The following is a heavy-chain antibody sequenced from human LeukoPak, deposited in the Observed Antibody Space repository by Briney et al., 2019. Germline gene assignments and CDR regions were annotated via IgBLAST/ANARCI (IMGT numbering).Heavy chain of an antibody. J-gene: IGHJ5*02. V-gene: IGHV4-59*08. Sequence: SETLSLTCTVSGGSISSYYWSWIRQPPGKGLEWIGYIYYSGSTNYNPSLKSRVTISVDTSKNQFSLKLSSVTAADTAVYYCARQEGDGRYNRFDPWGQGTLVTVSS. CDR2: IYYSGST. CDR1: GGSISSYY. D-gene: IGHD3-16*01. CDR3: ARQEGDGRYNRFDP.